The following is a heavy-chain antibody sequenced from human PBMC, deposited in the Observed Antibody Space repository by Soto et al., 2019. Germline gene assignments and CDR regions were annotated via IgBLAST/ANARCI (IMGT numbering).Heavy chain of an antibody. J-gene: IGHJ4*02. CDR3: TRDRNIAARGDY. Sequence: GGSLRLSCTASGFTFGDYAMSWVRQAPGKGLEWVGFIRSKAYGGTTEYAASVKGRFTISRDDSKSIAYLQMNSLKTEDTAVYYCTRDRNIAARGDYWGQGTLVTVSS. V-gene: IGHV3-49*04. D-gene: IGHD6-6*01. CDR1: GFTFGDYA. CDR2: IRSKAYGGTT.